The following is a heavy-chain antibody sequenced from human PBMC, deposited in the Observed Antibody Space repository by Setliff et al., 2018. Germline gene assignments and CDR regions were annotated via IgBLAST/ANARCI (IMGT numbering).Heavy chain of an antibody. CDR3: ARTGTYRYFDY. Sequence: SETLSLTCTVSGGSISSGVYYWAWIRQPPGKGLEWIGRIYYRGNTYYNASLKSRLTISVDTSKNQFSLKLRSVTAADTAVYYCARTGTYRYFDYWGQGIQVTVSS. V-gene: IGHV4-39*01. CDR1: GGSISSGVYY. J-gene: IGHJ4*02. D-gene: IGHD1-1*01. CDR2: IYYRGNT.